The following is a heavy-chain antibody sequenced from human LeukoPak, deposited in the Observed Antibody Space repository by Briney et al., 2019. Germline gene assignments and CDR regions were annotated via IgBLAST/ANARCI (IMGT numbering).Heavy chain of an antibody. CDR1: GLTFSSYD. CDR2: IAYDGSNK. J-gene: IGHJ4*02. Sequence: VRSGRSLRLSCAASGLTFSSYDMHWVRQAPGKGLEWVALIAYDGSNKYYADSVKGRFTISRDNSKSTLYPQMNSLRAEDTAVYYCAKSFWGTYHSAAFDYWGQGTLVSVSS. V-gene: IGHV3-33*06. D-gene: IGHD3-16*02. CDR3: AKSFWGTYHSAAFDY.